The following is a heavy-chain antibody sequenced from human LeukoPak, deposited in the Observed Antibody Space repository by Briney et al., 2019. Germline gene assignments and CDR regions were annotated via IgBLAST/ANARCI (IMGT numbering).Heavy chain of an antibody. Sequence: GGSLTLSCAVSGFSPSSNWMHWVRQAPGKGLVWVSRINSDGSDTRYAGSVKGRFTISRDNSKNTLYLQMNSLRAADTAVYYCARVGRSGAHDYWGQGTLVTVSS. J-gene: IGHJ4*02. V-gene: IGHV3-74*01. CDR1: GFSPSSNW. D-gene: IGHD3-3*01. CDR3: ARVGRSGAHDY. CDR2: INSDGSDT.